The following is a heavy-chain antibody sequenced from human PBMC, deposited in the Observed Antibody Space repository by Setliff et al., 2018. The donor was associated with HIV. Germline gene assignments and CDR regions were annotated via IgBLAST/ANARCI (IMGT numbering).Heavy chain of an antibody. V-gene: IGHV3-48*03. D-gene: IGHD7-27*01. Sequence: LSLSCAASEFTLSSYEMNWVRQAPGKGLEWVSYISSSGNSIFYADSVKGRFTISRDNAQNSLYLQMNSLRPEDAAVYYCARVLGIHDAFDIWGQGTMVTVSS. CDR2: ISSSGNSI. J-gene: IGHJ3*02. CDR3: ARVLGIHDAFDI. CDR1: EFTLSSYE.